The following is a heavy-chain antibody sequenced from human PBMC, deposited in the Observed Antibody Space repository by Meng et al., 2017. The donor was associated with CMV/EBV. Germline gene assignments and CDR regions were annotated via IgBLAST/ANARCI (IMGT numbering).Heavy chain of an antibody. J-gene: IGHJ4*02. CDR1: GFTFSSYS. Sequence: GGSLRLSCAASGFTFSSYSMHWVRQAPGKGLVWVSHIRFDGGETNYADSVKGRFSISRDNAKNTVYLQMNSLRVEDTGVYYCARDQWEHYFDFGGQGALVTVSS. D-gene: IGHD1-26*01. CDR2: IRFDGGET. CDR3: ARDQWEHYFDF. V-gene: IGHV3-74*01.